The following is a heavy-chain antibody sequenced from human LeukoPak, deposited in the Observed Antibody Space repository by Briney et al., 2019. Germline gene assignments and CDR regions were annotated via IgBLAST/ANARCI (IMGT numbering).Heavy chain of an antibody. J-gene: IGHJ5*02. D-gene: IGHD6-6*01. Sequence: PSETLSLTCSISGGSFSSGYYYWSWIRQPPGKGLEWIGYIYYSGSTNYNPSLKSRVTISVDTSKNQCSLKLSSVTAADTAVYYCARSSSIAARRVYNWFDPWGQGTLVTVSS. CDR2: IYYSGST. V-gene: IGHV4-61*01. CDR3: ARSSSIAARRVYNWFDP. CDR1: GGSFSSGYYY.